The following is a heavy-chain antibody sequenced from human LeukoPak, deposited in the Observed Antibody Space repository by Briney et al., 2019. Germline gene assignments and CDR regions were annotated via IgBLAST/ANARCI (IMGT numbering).Heavy chain of an antibody. J-gene: IGHJ4*02. Sequence: GASVKVSCKASGYSFTSHYMHWVRQAPGQGPEWMGVISPSGGSTTYAQKFQDRLTLTRDMSTSTDYLELSSLRSEDTAVYYCASGGYDTACDYWGQGTLVTVSS. CDR2: ISPSGGST. CDR1: GYSFTSHY. V-gene: IGHV1-46*01. D-gene: IGHD5-12*01. CDR3: ASGGYDTACDY.